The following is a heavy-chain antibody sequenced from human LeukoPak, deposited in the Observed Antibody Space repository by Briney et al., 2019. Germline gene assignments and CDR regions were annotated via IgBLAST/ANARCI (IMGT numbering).Heavy chain of an antibody. Sequence: SETLSLTCSFSGYSISSGYYWGWIRQPPGQGLEWIGNIHHSGSTYYNPSLKSRVTISVDTSKNQFSLKLSSVTAADTAVYYCAGDFWSGYYFRDWGQGTLVTVSS. D-gene: IGHD3-3*01. CDR1: GYSISSGYY. CDR2: IHHSGST. J-gene: IGHJ4*02. V-gene: IGHV4-38-2*02. CDR3: AGDFWSGYYFRD.